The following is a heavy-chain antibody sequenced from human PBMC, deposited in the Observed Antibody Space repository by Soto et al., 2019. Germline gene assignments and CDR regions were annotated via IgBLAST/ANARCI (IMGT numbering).Heavy chain of an antibody. Sequence: SETLSLTCTVSGGSISSGNYYWAWVRQPPGTGLEWIGSIYYSGTTNHNPSLKSRVTMSVDTSKNQFSLKLSSVTAADTAFYYCARLAVVLADSWGQGTLVTVSS. CDR1: GGSISSGNYY. D-gene: IGHD6-19*01. J-gene: IGHJ4*02. CDR2: IYYSGTT. V-gene: IGHV4-39*01. CDR3: ARLAVVLADS.